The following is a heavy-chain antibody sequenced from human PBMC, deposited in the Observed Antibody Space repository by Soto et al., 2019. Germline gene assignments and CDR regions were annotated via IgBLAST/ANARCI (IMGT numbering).Heavy chain of an antibody. CDR2: IYSSGST. J-gene: IGHJ4*02. CDR1: DGSGSSGSYY. CDR3: ARDSLALFDS. D-gene: IGHD1-1*01. V-gene: IGHV4-61*01. Sequence: KPSETLSLTCTVSDGSGSSGSYYWTWIRQPPGKGLEWIGYIYSSGSTLYNPSLKSRVIISVDQSMNQFSLKLSSVTAADTAVYYCARDSLALFDSWGQGTLVTVSS.